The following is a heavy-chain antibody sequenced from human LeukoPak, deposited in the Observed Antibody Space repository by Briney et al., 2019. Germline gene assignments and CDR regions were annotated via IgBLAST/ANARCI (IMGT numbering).Heavy chain of an antibody. Sequence: SETLSLICTVSGGSISSYYWSWIRQPPGKGLEWIGYIYYSGSTNYNPSLKSRVTISVDTSKNQFSLKLSSVTAADTAVYYCAGIVVANDAFDIWGQGTMVTVSS. CDR2: IYYSGST. CDR1: GGSISSYY. J-gene: IGHJ3*02. D-gene: IGHD3-22*01. CDR3: AGIVVANDAFDI. V-gene: IGHV4-59*01.